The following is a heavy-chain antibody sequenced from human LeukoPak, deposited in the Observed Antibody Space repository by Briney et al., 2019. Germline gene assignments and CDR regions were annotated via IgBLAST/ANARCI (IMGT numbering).Heavy chain of an antibody. D-gene: IGHD3-3*01. J-gene: IGHJ4*02. V-gene: IGHV4-59*01. Sequence: PSETLSLTCTVSGGSISSYYWSWIRQPPGKGLEWIGYIYYSGSTNYNPSLKSRVTISVDTSKNQFSLKLSSVTAADTAVYYCARGSGFWSGQYDYWGQGTLVTVSS. CDR1: GGSISSYY. CDR2: IYYSGST. CDR3: ARGSGFWSGQYDY.